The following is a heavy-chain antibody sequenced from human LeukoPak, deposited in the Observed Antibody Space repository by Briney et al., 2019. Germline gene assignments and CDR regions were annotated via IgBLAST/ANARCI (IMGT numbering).Heavy chain of an antibody. CDR3: ARDKGGQQLREFDY. Sequence: SETLSLTCTVSGGSISSYYWSWIRQPPGKGLEWIGYIYYSGGTNYNPALKCRVTISVDTSKNQFSLKLSSVTAADTAVYYCARDKGGQQLREFDYWGQGTLVTVSS. D-gene: IGHD6-13*01. CDR2: IYYSGGT. CDR1: GGSISSYY. V-gene: IGHV4-59*01. J-gene: IGHJ4*02.